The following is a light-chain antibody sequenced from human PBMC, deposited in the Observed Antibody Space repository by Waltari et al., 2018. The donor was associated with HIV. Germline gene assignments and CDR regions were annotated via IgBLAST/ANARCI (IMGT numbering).Light chain of an antibody. CDR3: AAWDDSLNGYV. Sequence: QSVLTQPPSASGTPGQRVTFSCSGSRYNIGSNTVNWYQQLPGTAPKLLIYTNNQRPPGVPDRFSGSKSGTSASLAISGLQSEDEADYYCAAWDDSLNGYVFGTGTKVTVL. V-gene: IGLV1-44*01. J-gene: IGLJ1*01. CDR1: RYNIGSNT. CDR2: TNN.